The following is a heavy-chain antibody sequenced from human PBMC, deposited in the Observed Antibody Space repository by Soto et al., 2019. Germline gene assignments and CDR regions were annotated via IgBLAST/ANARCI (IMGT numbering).Heavy chain of an antibody. CDR2: IIPIFGTA. V-gene: IGHV1-69*12. D-gene: IGHD4-17*01. Sequence: QVQLVQSGAEVKKPGSSVKVSCKASGGTFSSYAISWVRQAPGQGLEWMGGIIPIFGTANYAQKFQGRVTITADESTSPTYMELSSLRSEDPAVYYCARPVHLPPTVVSPWNYYYYGMDVWGQGTTVTVSS. CDR3: ARPVHLPPTVVSPWNYYYYGMDV. CDR1: GGTFSSYA. J-gene: IGHJ6*02.